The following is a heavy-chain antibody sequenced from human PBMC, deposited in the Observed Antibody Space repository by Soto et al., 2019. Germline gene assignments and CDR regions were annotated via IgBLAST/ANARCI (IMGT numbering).Heavy chain of an antibody. CDR3: ARDQLSSGLYVWFDP. V-gene: IGHV4-59*01. Sequence: SETLSLTCTVSGGSISTYYWSWIRQPPGKGLEWIGYIYYDGSTSYNPSLRSRVTISVDTSKNQFSLILSSVTSADKAVYYCARDQLSSGLYVWFDPWGQGTLVTVSS. J-gene: IGHJ5*02. CDR1: GGSISTYY. D-gene: IGHD6-25*01. CDR2: IYYDGST.